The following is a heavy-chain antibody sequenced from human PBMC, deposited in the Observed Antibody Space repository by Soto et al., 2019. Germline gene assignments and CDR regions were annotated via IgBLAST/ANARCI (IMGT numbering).Heavy chain of an antibody. Sequence: EVQLVESGGGLVQPGGSLRLSCAASGFTFSSYSMNWVRQAPGKGLEWVSYISSSSSTIYYADSVKGRFTISRDNAKNSLYLKMNSLRAEDTAVYYCAREGYSSGWSNFDYWGQGTLVTVSS. CDR3: AREGYSSGWSNFDY. J-gene: IGHJ4*02. CDR1: GFTFSSYS. V-gene: IGHV3-48*01. CDR2: ISSSSSTI. D-gene: IGHD6-19*01.